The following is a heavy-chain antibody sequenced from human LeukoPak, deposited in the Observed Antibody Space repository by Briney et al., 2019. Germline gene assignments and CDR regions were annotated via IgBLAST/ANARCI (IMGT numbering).Heavy chain of an antibody. CDR1: GDSISKDYYC. Sequence: PSETLSLTCTVSGDSISKDYYCWAWIRQPPGKGLEWIGTIYNNANTYYNPPFESRVTMSVDTSKNQISLTLTSVTAADTAVYYCARDHIDGFNPNNWFDPWGQGTLVTVSS. D-gene: IGHD5-24*01. J-gene: IGHJ5*02. CDR2: IYNNANT. V-gene: IGHV4-39*07. CDR3: ARDHIDGFNPNNWFDP.